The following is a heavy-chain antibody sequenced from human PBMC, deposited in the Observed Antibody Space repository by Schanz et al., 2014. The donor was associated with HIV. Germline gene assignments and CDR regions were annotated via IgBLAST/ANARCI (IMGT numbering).Heavy chain of an antibody. D-gene: IGHD3-10*01. V-gene: IGHV3-23*04. CDR2: ISGSGIST. CDR1: GFTVSSDY. Sequence: EVQLVETGGGLIQPGGSLRLSCVASGFTVSSDYMSWVRQAPGKGLEWVSVISGSGISTYYADSVKGRFTISRDNSKNTLYLQMNSLRAEDTAVYFCAKGQRGILRGDIDCWGQGTLVTVSS. CDR3: AKGQRGILRGDIDC. J-gene: IGHJ4*02.